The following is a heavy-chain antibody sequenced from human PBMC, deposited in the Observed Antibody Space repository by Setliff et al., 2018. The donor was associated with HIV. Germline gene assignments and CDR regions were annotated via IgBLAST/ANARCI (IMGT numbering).Heavy chain of an antibody. V-gene: IGHV4-61*09. D-gene: IGHD2-15*01. Sequence: SETLSLTCSVSGGSISSGNYYWSWIRQSAGKGLEWIGHIYANGSTNYNPSLKSRVSISVDTSKNQFSLNLSSVTAADTAVYYCAREHGEYCSGGTCYHHYYFDYWGPGTLVTVSS. CDR3: AREHGEYCSGGTCYHHYYFDY. J-gene: IGHJ4*02. CDR1: GGSISSGNYY. CDR2: IYANGST.